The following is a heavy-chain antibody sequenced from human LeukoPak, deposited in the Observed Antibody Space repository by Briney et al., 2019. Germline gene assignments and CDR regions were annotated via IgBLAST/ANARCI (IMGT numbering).Heavy chain of an antibody. D-gene: IGHD3-22*01. CDR1: GYTFTGYY. CDR2: INPNSGGT. V-gene: IGHV1-2*02. CDR3: ARHYYDSSGYYYEVDY. J-gene: IGHJ4*02. Sequence: ASVKVSSKASGYTFTGYYMHWVRQAPGQGLEWMGWINPNSGGTNYAQKFQGRVTMTRDTSISTAYMELSRLRSDDTAVYYCARHYYDSSGYYYEVDYWGQGTLVTVSS.